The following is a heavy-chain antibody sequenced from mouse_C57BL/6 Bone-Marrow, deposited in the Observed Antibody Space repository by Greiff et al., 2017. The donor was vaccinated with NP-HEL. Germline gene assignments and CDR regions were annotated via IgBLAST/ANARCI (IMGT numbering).Heavy chain of an antibody. J-gene: IGHJ3*01. V-gene: IGHV1-69*01. Sequence: QVQLQQPGAELVMPGASVKLSCKASGYTFTSYWMHWVKQRPGQGLEWIGEIDPSDSYTNYNQKFKGKSTLTVDKSSSTAYMQLSSLTSADSAVYYCARDDGYYVAYWGQGTLVTVSA. CDR2: IDPSDSYT. D-gene: IGHD2-3*01. CDR3: ARDDGYYVAY. CDR1: GYTFTSYW.